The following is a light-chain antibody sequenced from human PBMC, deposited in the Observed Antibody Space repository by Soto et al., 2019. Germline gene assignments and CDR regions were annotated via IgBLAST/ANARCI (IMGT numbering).Light chain of an antibody. CDR2: QDS. Sequence: SYELTQPPSVSVSPGQTASITCSGDKLGDKYACWYQQKPGQSPVLVIYQDSKRPSGIPERFSGSNSGNTATLTISGTQATDEADYYCQAWDSSTAYVVFGGGTKLTVL. CDR3: QAWDSSTAYVV. J-gene: IGLJ2*01. V-gene: IGLV3-1*01. CDR1: KLGDKY.